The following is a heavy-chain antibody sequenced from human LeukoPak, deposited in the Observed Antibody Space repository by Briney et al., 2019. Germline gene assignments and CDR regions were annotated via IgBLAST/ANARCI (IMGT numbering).Heavy chain of an antibody. V-gene: IGHV3-11*01. D-gene: IGHD6-19*01. CDR2: ISSSGSTI. J-gene: IGHJ6*02. Sequence: GGSLRLSCAASGFTFSDYYISWIRQAPGKGLEWVSYISSSGSTIYYADSVKGRFTISRDNAKNSLYLQMNSLRAEDTAVYYCARNRKIAVAIYYYYGMDVWGQGTTVTVSS. CDR3: ARNRKIAVAIYYYYGMDV. CDR1: GFTFSDYY.